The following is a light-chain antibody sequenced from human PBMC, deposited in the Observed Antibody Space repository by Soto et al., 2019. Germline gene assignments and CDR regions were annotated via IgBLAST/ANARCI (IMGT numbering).Light chain of an antibody. V-gene: IGKV3-11*01. CDR2: DAS. CDR1: QSVNNY. CDR3: QQRRSSIT. Sequence: EIGLTHSACTLSLTQLERATLSCRASQSVNNYLAWYQQKPGQAPRLLIYDASNRATGIPARFSGSGSGTDFTLTISSLEPEDFAVYYCQQRRSSITFGQGTRLEIK. J-gene: IGKJ5*01.